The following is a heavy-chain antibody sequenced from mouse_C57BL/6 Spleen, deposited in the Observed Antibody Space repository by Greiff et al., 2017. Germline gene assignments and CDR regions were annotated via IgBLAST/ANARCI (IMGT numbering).Heavy chain of an antibody. CDR3: ANVRGY. V-gene: IGHV1-59*01. CDR2: IDPSDSYT. CDR1: GYTFTSYW. Sequence: QVQLQQPGAELVRPGTSVKLSCKASGYTFTSYWMHWVKQRPGQGLEWIGVIDPSDSYTNYNQKFKGKATLTVDTSSSTAYMQLSSLTSEDSAVYYCANVRGYWGQGTTLTVSS. J-gene: IGHJ2*01. D-gene: IGHD2-14*01.